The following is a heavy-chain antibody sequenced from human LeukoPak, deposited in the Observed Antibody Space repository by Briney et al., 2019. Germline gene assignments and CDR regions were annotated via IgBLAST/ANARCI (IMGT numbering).Heavy chain of an antibody. Sequence: SETLSLTCTVSGGSISSYYWSWIRRPPGKELEWIGYIYTSGSTNYNPSLKSRVTISVDTSKNQFSLKLSSVTAADTAVYYCARLREGSPFDYWGQGTLVTVSS. J-gene: IGHJ4*02. CDR1: GGSISSYY. D-gene: IGHD6-13*01. CDR2: IYTSGST. CDR3: ARLREGSPFDY. V-gene: IGHV4-4*09.